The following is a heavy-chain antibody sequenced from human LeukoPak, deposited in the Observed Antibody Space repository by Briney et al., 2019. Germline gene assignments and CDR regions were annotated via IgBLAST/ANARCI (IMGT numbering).Heavy chain of an antibody. D-gene: IGHD6-13*01. J-gene: IGHJ3*02. Sequence: GASVKVSCKASGGTFKSYTVSWVRQAPGQGLEWLGGTIPIFGTTNYAQTLQGRVTITTDESTTTAYMELSSLIFEDTAIYYCARDEGIAAAGTRGFDIWGQGTMVIVSS. CDR3: ARDEGIAAAGTRGFDI. V-gene: IGHV1-69*05. CDR1: GGTFKSYT. CDR2: TIPIFGTT.